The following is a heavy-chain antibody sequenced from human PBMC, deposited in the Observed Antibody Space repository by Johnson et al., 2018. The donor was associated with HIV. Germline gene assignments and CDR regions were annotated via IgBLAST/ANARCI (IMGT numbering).Heavy chain of an antibody. D-gene: IGHD3-22*01. J-gene: IGHJ3*02. CDR3: ARDGPYYLSPRDAFEI. CDR1: GFTFSSYA. Sequence: QVQLVESGGGVVQPGRSLRLSCAASGFTFSSYAMHWVRQAPGKGLEWVAVISYDGSNEYYADSVKGRFIISRDNSKNTLYLQMNSLRVEATAVYYCARDGPYYLSPRDAFEIWGQGTMVTVSS. CDR2: ISYDGSNE. V-gene: IGHV3-30*14.